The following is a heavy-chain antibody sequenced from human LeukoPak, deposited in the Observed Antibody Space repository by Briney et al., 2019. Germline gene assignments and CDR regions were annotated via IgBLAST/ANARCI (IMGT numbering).Heavy chain of an antibody. CDR2: IRYDGSNK. CDR1: GFTFSSYG. Sequence: PGGSLRLSCAASGFTFSSYGMHWVRQAPGKGLEWVAFIRYDGSNKYYADSMKGRFTISRDNSKNTLYLQMNSLRAEDTAVYYCAKAGLRFLEWLVDYWGQGTLATVSS. CDR3: AKAGLRFLEWLVDY. D-gene: IGHD3-3*01. V-gene: IGHV3-30*02. J-gene: IGHJ4*02.